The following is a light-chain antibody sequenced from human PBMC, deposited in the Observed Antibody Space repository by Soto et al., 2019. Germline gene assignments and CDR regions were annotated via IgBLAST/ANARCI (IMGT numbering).Light chain of an antibody. J-gene: IGLJ3*02. CDR3: QSYDSSNAV. CDR2: EDN. Sequence: NFMLTQPHSVSESPGKTVTISCTRSSGSIASNYVQWYQQRPGSAPTTVIYEDNQRPSGVPDRFSGSIDSSSNSASLTISGMKTEDEAESSCQSYDSSNAVFGGGTKLTVL. V-gene: IGLV6-57*03. CDR1: SGSIASNY.